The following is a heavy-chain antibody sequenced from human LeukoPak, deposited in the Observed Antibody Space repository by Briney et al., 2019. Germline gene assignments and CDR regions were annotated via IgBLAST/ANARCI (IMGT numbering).Heavy chain of an antibody. Sequence: ASVKVSCKASGYTFTTFGITWVRQAPGQGLEWMGWINTYNGNTNYAQNLQGRVTMTTDTSTSTAYMELRSLTSDDTAVYYCARLGSDCGGGNCYWGQGNLVTVSS. CDR3: ARLGSDCGGGNCY. J-gene: IGHJ4*02. CDR1: GYTFTTFG. CDR2: INTYNGNT. V-gene: IGHV1-18*01. D-gene: IGHD2-15*01.